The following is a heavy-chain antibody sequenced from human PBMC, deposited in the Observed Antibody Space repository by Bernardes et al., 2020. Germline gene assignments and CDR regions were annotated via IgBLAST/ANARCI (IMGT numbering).Heavy chain of an antibody. CDR3: AREPRSRGILYSGVGFDI. CDR1: GFTISDNY. CDR2: ISASGDPI. V-gene: IGHV3-11*01. J-gene: IGHJ3*02. D-gene: IGHD2-8*01. Sequence: GGSLRLSCAASGFTISDNYMIWIRQAPGKGLEWISYISASGDPIYYGDSVKGRFTISRDNANNSLSLQMNGLRVEDTAVYYCAREPRSRGILYSGVGFDIWGQGTMVTVSS.